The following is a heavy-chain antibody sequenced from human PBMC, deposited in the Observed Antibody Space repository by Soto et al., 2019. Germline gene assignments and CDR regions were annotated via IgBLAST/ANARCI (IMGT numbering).Heavy chain of an antibody. V-gene: IGHV3-23*01. Sequence: GGSLRLFSAASGFSFGSYALSWVHQAPGKGLEWVSTISGCDGKTFYADSVKGRFSISRDTSQSTLYLQMNSLRADDPAMYYCARWSYLNYWGQGSRVTVSS. CDR2: ISGCDGKT. CDR1: GFSFGSYA. D-gene: IGHD3-10*01. J-gene: IGHJ1*01. CDR3: ARWSYLNY.